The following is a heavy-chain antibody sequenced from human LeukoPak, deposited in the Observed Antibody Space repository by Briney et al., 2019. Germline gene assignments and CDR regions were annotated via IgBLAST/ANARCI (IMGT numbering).Heavy chain of an antibody. Sequence: GGSLRLSCAASGFTFSSYSMNWVRQAPGKGLEWVSYISSSGSTIDYADSVKGRFTISRDNAKNSLYLQMNSLRAEDTAVYYCARNSVLRYLQWLVNYYMDVWGKGTTVTVSS. J-gene: IGHJ6*03. CDR2: ISSSGSTI. V-gene: IGHV3-48*04. D-gene: IGHD3-3*01. CDR3: ARNSVLRYLQWLVNYYMDV. CDR1: GFTFSSYS.